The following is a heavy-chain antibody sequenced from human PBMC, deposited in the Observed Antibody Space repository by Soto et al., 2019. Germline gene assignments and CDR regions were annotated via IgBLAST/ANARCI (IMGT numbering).Heavy chain of an antibody. D-gene: IGHD1-1*01. CDR1: GYTFTSYG. CDR3: ARDGNDREGVGYYGMDV. Sequence: QVRLVQSGAEVKKPGASVKVSCKASGYTFTSYGISWVRQAPGQVLEWMGWISAYNGNTNYAQKLQGRVTMTTHTCTSTAYMELRSLRSDDTGVYYCARDGNDREGVGYYGMDVWGQGTTVTVSS. CDR2: ISAYNGNT. V-gene: IGHV1-18*01. J-gene: IGHJ6*02.